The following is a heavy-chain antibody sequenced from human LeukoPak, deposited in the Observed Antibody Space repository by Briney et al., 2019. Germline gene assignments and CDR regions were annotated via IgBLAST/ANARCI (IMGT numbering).Heavy chain of an antibody. Sequence: GRSLRLSCAASGFTFSSYAMHWVRQAPGKGLEWVAVISHDGSNKYYADSVKGRFTISRDNSKNTLYLQMNSLTAEDTAVYYCARAVRMVRGVITRYYFDYWGQGTLVTVSS. CDR1: GFTFSSYA. D-gene: IGHD3-10*01. J-gene: IGHJ4*02. V-gene: IGHV3-30-3*01. CDR2: ISHDGSNK. CDR3: ARAVRMVRGVITRYYFDY.